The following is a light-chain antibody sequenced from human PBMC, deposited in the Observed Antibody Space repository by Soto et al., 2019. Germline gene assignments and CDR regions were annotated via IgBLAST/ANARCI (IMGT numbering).Light chain of an antibody. J-gene: IGLJ1*01. V-gene: IGLV2-14*01. CDR1: SSGVGGYNY. CDR3: SSYTSSSILYV. Sequence: QSVLAQPASVSGSPGQSITISCTGTSSGVGGYNYVSWYQQHPGKAPKLMIYEVSNRPSGGSNRFSGSKSGNTASLTISGLQAEDEADYYCSSYTSSSILYVFGTGTKVTVL. CDR2: EVS.